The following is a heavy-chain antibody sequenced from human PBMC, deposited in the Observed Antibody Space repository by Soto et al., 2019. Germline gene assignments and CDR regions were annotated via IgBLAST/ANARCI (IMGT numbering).Heavy chain of an antibody. CDR1: GGSISSSSYY. V-gene: IGHV4-39*01. CDR3: ASWAQWLVHDY. CDR2: IYYSGST. Sequence: PSETLSLTCTVSGGSISSSSYYWGWIRQPPGKGLEWIGSIYYSGSTYYNPSLKSRVTISVDTSKNQFSLKLSSVTAADTAVYYCASWAQWLVHDYWGQGTLVTVSS. D-gene: IGHD6-19*01. J-gene: IGHJ4*02.